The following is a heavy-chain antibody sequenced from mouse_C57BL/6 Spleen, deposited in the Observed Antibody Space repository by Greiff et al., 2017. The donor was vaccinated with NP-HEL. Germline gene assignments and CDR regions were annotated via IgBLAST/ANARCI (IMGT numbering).Heavy chain of an antibody. J-gene: IGHJ2*01. CDR2: IDPETGGT. V-gene: IGHV1-15*01. CDR3: TRRNWDEGLFDY. D-gene: IGHD4-1*01. CDR1: GYTFTDYE. Sequence: VQRVESGAELVRPGASVTLSCKASGYTFTDYEMHWVKQTPVHGLEWIGAIDPETGGTAYNQKFKGKAILTADKSSSTAYMELRSLTSEDSAVYYCTRRNWDEGLFDYWGQGTTLTVSS.